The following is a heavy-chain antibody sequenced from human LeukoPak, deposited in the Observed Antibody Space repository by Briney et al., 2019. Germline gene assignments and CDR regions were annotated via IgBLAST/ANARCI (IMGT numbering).Heavy chain of an antibody. J-gene: IGHJ4*02. CDR1: GYTFTGYY. CDR2: INPNSGVT. Sequence: ASVKVSCKASGYTFTGYYIYWVRQAPGQGLEWMGGINPNSGVTNYAQKFQGRVTMTRDTSISTTYMEISRLRSDDTAIYYCAREGRSYYGDGLAYWGQGSLVTVSS. V-gene: IGHV1-2*02. D-gene: IGHD1-26*01. CDR3: AREGRSYYGDGLAY.